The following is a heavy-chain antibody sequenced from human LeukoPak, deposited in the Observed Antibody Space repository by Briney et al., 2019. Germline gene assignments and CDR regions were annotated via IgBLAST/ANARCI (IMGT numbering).Heavy chain of an antibody. D-gene: IGHD2-2*01. CDR1: GDSVSSNSVT. V-gene: IGHV6-1*01. CDR3: ARRLTQYDCFDP. CDR2: TYYRSTWYN. Sequence: SQTLSLTCAISGDSVSSNSVTWNWIRQSPSRGFEWLGRTYYRSTWYNDYAVSVRGRITVNPDTSKNQFSLHLNSVTPEDTAVYYCARRLTQYDCFDPWGQGILVTVSS. J-gene: IGHJ5*02.